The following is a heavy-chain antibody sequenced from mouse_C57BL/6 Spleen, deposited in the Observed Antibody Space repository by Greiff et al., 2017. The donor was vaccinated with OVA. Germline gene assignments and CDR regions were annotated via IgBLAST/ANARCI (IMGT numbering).Heavy chain of an antibody. CDR1: GYTFTSYG. D-gene: IGHD1-1*01. Sequence: VQLQQSGAELVRPGSSVKMSCKTSGYTFTSYGINWVKQRPGQGLEWIGYIYIGNGYTAYNEKFKGKATLTLDTSSSTAYMQLSSLTSEDSAIYFCARWNYGSSYGAWFAYWGQGTLVTVSA. CDR2: IYIGNGYT. CDR3: ARWNYGSSYGAWFAY. J-gene: IGHJ3*01. V-gene: IGHV1-58*01.